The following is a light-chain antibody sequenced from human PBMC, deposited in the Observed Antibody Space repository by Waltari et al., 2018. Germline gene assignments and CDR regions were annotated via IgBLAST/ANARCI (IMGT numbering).Light chain of an antibody. CDR1: QGICNF. Sequence: DIQMTQSPSSLSASVGDRVTITCRASQGICNFLAWYQQKQGKVPNLLIYAASTLQPGVPSRFSGSGSGTDFTLTISSLQPEDVATYYCQSYNSALMYTFGQGTKLDIK. CDR2: AAS. V-gene: IGKV1-27*01. CDR3: QSYNSALMYT. J-gene: IGKJ2*01.